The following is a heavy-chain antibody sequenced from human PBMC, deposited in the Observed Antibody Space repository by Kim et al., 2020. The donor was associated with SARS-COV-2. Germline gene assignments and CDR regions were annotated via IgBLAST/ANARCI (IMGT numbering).Heavy chain of an antibody. CDR3: TASWSYYYYYGMDV. CDR1: GFTFSGSA. Sequence: GGSLRLSCAASGFTFSGSAMHWVRQASGKGLEWDGRIRSKANSYATAYAASVKGRFTISRDDSKNTAYLQMNSLKTEDTAVYYCTASWSYYYYYGMDVWGQGTTVTVSS. D-gene: IGHD6-13*01. V-gene: IGHV3-73*01. CDR2: IRSKANSYAT. J-gene: IGHJ6*02.